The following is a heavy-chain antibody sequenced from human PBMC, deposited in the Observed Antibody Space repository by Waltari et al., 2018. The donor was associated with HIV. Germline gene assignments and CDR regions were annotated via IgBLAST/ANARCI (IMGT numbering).Heavy chain of an antibody. CDR2: VDPATGDT. V-gene: IGHV1-69-2*01. CDR1: GYKFSTYY. J-gene: IGHJ4*02. CDR3: LSDAGF. D-gene: IGHD1-1*01. Sequence: QSWTQAVKTRAPVTPAWRVSGYKFSTYYLHWVKKAPTQSFEWVGSVDPATGDTVYGDKFQTRVRISVDSPLKTSFLEVTNLTTDDSAVYYCLSDAGFWGQGSQVTV.